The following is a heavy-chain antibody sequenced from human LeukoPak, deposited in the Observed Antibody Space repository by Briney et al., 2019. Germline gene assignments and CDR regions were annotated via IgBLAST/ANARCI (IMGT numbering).Heavy chain of an antibody. CDR1: GFTFSSYA. D-gene: IGHD2-2*01. J-gene: IGHJ4*02. Sequence: GSLRLSCAASGFTFSSYAMSWVRQAPGKGLEWVSAISGSGGSTYYADSVKGRFTISRDNSKNTLYLQMNSLRAEDTAVYYCAKDIHHDIVVVPAPPYFDYWGQGTLVTVSS. CDR2: ISGSGGST. V-gene: IGHV3-23*01. CDR3: AKDIHHDIVVVPAPPYFDY.